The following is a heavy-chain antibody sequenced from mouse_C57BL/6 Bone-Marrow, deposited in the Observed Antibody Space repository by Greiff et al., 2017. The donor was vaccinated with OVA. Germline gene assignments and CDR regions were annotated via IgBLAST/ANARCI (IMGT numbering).Heavy chain of an antibody. CDR2: IYPRSGNT. Sequence: VQVVESGAELARPGASVKLSCKASGYTFTSYGISWVKQRTGQGLEWIGEIYPRSGNTYYNEKFKGKATLTADKSSSTAYMELRSLTSEDAAVYFGARYSIYYYGSSYDYWGQGTTLTVSS. D-gene: IGHD1-1*01. CDR1: GYTFTSYG. V-gene: IGHV1-81*01. CDR3: ARYSIYYYGSSYDY. J-gene: IGHJ2*01.